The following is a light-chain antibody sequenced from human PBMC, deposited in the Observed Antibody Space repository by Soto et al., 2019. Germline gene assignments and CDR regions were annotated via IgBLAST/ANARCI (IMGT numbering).Light chain of an antibody. CDR1: SSNIGDNY. Sequence: QSVLTQPPSVSAAPGQKVTISCSGSSSNIGDNYVSWYQQFPGTAPKLLIYDNNERPSGIPDRFSGSKSGTSATLGITGLQTGDEADYYCGTWDSSLSVVVFGGGTKVTV. J-gene: IGLJ2*01. V-gene: IGLV1-51*01. CDR2: DNN. CDR3: GTWDSSLSVVV.